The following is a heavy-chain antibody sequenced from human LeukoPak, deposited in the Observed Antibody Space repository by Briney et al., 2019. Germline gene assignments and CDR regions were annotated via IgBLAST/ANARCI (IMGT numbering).Heavy chain of an antibody. CDR3: ARRPGEYGGNDFDY. D-gene: IGHD4/OR15-4a*01. Sequence: PPETLSLTCTVSGGSISSRSDYWGWIRQPPGKGLEWIGSIYYSGSTHYNPSLKSRVTMSIDTSKNQFSLKLSSVTAADTAVYYCARRPGEYGGNDFDYWGQGTLVTVSS. J-gene: IGHJ4*02. V-gene: IGHV4-39*01. CDR2: IYYSGST. CDR1: GGSISSRSDY.